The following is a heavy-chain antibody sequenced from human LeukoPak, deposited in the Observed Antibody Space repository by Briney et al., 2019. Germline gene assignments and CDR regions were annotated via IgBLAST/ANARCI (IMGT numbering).Heavy chain of an antibody. V-gene: IGHV4-59*01. D-gene: IGHD3-22*01. J-gene: IGHJ4*02. CDR3: ARDAGYYESSGYYDY. CDR2: IYYTGST. CDR1: GGSISQYY. Sequence: KPSETLSLTCTVSGGSISQYYWSWIRQTPGKGLEWIGFIYYTGSTNYNPSLKRRVTISVDTSKNQFSLKLSSMTAADTGVYYCARDAGYYESSGYYDYWGQGTLVTVSS.